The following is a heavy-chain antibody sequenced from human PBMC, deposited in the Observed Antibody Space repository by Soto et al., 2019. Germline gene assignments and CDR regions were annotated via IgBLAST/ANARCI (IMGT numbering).Heavy chain of an antibody. J-gene: IGHJ6*02. CDR3: ARGRDYYYYGMDV. Sequence: SETLSLTCTVSGGSISSYYWSWIRQPPGKGLEWIGYIYYSGSTNYNPSLKSRVTISVDTSKNQFSLKLSSVTAADTAVYYCARGRDYYYYGMDVWGQGTTVTVSS. V-gene: IGHV4-59*01. CDR2: IYYSGST. CDR1: GGSISSYY.